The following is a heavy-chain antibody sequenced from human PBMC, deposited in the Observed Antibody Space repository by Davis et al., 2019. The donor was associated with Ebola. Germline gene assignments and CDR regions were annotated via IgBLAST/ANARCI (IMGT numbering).Heavy chain of an antibody. J-gene: IGHJ5*02. Sequence: GESLKISCAASGFTFSNYAMSWVRQAPGKGLEWVSSITVAGGSTYYADSVKGRFTISRDNSKNMLYLEMNSVRAEDTATYYCTKDFTISTWGQGTLVTVSS. CDR3: TKDFTIST. CDR1: GFTFSNYA. D-gene: IGHD3-3*01. V-gene: IGHV3-23*01. CDR2: ITVAGGST.